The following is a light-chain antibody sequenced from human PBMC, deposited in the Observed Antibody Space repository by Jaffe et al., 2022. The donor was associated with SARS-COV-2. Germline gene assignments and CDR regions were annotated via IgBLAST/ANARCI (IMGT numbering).Light chain of an antibody. CDR1: SSNIGSNT. J-gene: IGLJ2*01. Sequence: QSVLTQPPSASGTPGQRVTISCSGSSSNIGSNTVSWYRQLPGTAPKLLIYSNNQRPSGVPDRFSGSKSATSASLAISGLQSEDEADYYCAAWDDSLNGVVFGGGTKVTVL. CDR3: AAWDDSLNGVV. V-gene: IGLV1-44*01. CDR2: SNN.